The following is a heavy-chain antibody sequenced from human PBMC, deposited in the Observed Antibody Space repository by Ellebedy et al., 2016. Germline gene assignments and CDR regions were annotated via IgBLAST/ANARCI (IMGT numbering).Heavy chain of an antibody. Sequence: SETLSLTCTVSGGSISSYYWSWIRQPPGKGLEWIGSIYYSGSTYYNPSLKSRVTISVDTSKNQFSLKLSSVTAADTAVYYCARRISFEELLYSIDYWGQGTLVTVSS. CDR2: IYYSGST. V-gene: IGHV4-39*01. J-gene: IGHJ4*02. CDR1: GGSISSYY. D-gene: IGHD3-10*01. CDR3: ARRISFEELLYSIDY.